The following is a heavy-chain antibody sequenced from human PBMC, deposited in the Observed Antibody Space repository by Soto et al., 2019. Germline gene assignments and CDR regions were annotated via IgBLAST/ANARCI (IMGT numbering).Heavy chain of an antibody. V-gene: IGHV4-34*01. CDR1: GGSFSGYY. CDR2: INHSGST. Sequence: SETLSLTCAVYGGSFSGYYWSWIRQPPGKGLEWIGEINHSGSTNYNPSLKSRVTISVDTSKNQFSLKLSSVTAADTAVYYCARLHSSSSGLVDYWGQGTLVTVSS. CDR3: ARLHSSSSGLVDY. J-gene: IGHJ4*02. D-gene: IGHD6-6*01.